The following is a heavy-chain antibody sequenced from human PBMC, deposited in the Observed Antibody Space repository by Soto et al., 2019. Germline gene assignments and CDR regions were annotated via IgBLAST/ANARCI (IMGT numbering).Heavy chain of an antibody. Sequence: QITLKESGPPLVKPTQTLTLTCTFSGFSLSTIGVGVGWIRQPPGKALEWLALIYWDDDKRYSPSLKSRLTVTKDTSKNQVVLTMTNMDPVDTATYCVQSRCGGDCLQSYSSHSYYGLDVWGQGTTVTVSS. V-gene: IGHV2-5*02. D-gene: IGHD2-21*02. CDR2: IYWDDDK. J-gene: IGHJ6*02. CDR1: GFSLSTIGVG. CDR3: QSRCGGDCLQSYSSHSYYGLDV.